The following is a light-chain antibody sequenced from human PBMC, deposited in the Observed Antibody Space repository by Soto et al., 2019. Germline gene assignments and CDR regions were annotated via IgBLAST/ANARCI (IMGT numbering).Light chain of an antibody. Sequence: QSALTQPASVSGSPGQSITISCTGSSSDIGDYNYVSWYQQYPGKAPKLIIYEVSNRPSGISNRFSASKSGNTASLTISGLQAEDETDCYCSSFTDSDTWVFGGGTKLTVL. CDR2: EVS. J-gene: IGLJ3*02. V-gene: IGLV2-14*01. CDR3: SSFTDSDTWV. CDR1: SSDIGDYNY.